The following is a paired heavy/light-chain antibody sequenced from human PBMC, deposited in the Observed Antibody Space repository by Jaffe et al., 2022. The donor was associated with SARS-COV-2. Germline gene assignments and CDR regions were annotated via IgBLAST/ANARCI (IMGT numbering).Light chain of an antibody. V-gene: IGKV1-39*01. CDR2: GAS. CDR1: QSINNY. J-gene: IGKJ1*01. CDR3: QQSYNTPRT. Sequence: DIQMTQSPSSLSASVGDRVTITCRASQSINNYLNWYQQKPGKAPKLLIYGASGLQTGVPSRFSGYGSGTDFTLIISSLQPEDFATYYCQQSYNTPRTFGQGTKVEVK.
Heavy chain of an antibody. Sequence: QVQLQQWGAGLLKPSDTLSLTCAVYGGSFSGYYWTWIRQSPGVGLEWIGEINNSGSSNYNPSLKSRVNISVDTSKKQFSLRLSSVTAADTAVYYCARRGKTFDSGGFIEFWWFDPWGQGILVTVSS. D-gene: IGHD3-10*01. CDR1: GGSFSGYY. J-gene: IGHJ5*01. V-gene: IGHV4-34*01. CDR2: INNSGSS. CDR3: ARRGKTFDSGGFIEFWWFDP.